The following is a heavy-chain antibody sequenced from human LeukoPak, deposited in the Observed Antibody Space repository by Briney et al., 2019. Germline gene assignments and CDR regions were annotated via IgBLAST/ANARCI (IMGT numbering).Heavy chain of an antibody. J-gene: IGHJ4*02. CDR2: IYYSGST. CDR1: GGSISPYY. CDR3: ARRERYGHDFDY. D-gene: IGHD4-17*01. Sequence: SETLSLTCTVSGGSISPYYWSWIRQTPGKGLEWIGYIYYSGSTNYNPSLKSRVTISVDTSKNQFSLKLSSVTAADTAVYYCARRERYGHDFDYWGQGTLVTVSS. V-gene: IGHV4-59*08.